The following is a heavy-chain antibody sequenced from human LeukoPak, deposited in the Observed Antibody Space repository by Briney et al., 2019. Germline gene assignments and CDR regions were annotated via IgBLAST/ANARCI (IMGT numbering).Heavy chain of an antibody. J-gene: IGHJ4*02. CDR2: IYYSGNT. CDR3: ARKVRALTVTNGAPPYFDY. V-gene: IGHV4-39*07. D-gene: IGHD4-17*01. CDR1: GGSISSTSYY. Sequence: SETLSLTCTVSGGSISSTSYYWGWVRQPPGKGLEWIGTIYYSGNTYYNPSLKSRVTISVDTSNNHFSLKLSSVTAADTAVYYCARKVRALTVTNGAPPYFDYWGQGTLVTVSS.